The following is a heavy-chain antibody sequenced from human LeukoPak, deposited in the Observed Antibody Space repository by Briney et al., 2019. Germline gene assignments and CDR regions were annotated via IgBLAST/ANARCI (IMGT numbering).Heavy chain of an antibody. CDR1: GYTFISYD. Sequence: ASVKVSCKASGYTFISYDINWVRQAPGQGLEWMGWMNPNSGITGYAQKFQGRVSMTRNTSINTAYMALSSLRSEDTAVYYCARGLYYYDSNGRTPYDYWGQGTLVTVSS. CDR3: ARGLYYYDSNGRTPYDY. J-gene: IGHJ4*02. D-gene: IGHD3-22*01. CDR2: MNPNSGIT. V-gene: IGHV1-8*01.